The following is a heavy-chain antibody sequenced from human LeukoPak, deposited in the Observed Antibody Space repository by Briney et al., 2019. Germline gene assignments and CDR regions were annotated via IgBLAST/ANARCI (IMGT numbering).Heavy chain of an antibody. Sequence: GGSLRLSCAASGFTFSSYAMSWVRQAPGKGLEWVANIKGDGSETYHVDSMKGRFTISRDNAANSLFLQMNSLRPEDTAVYYCARDYRGAQGTDYWGQGTLVTVSS. CDR3: ARDYRGAQGTDY. D-gene: IGHD1-26*01. CDR1: GFTFSSYA. V-gene: IGHV3-7*01. J-gene: IGHJ4*02. CDR2: IKGDGSET.